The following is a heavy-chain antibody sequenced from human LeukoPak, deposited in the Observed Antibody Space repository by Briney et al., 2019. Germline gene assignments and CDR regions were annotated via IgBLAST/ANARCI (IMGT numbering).Heavy chain of an antibody. Sequence: PSETLSLTCAVSGYSISSGYYWGWIRQPPKKGLEWIGSIYHSGSTYYNPSLKSRVTISVDTSKNQFSLKLSSVTAADTAVYYCARRIGVVAATGYFDLWGRGTLVTVSS. V-gene: IGHV4-38-2*01. CDR1: GYSISSGYY. CDR3: ARRIGVVAATGYFDL. J-gene: IGHJ2*01. CDR2: IYHSGST. D-gene: IGHD2-15*01.